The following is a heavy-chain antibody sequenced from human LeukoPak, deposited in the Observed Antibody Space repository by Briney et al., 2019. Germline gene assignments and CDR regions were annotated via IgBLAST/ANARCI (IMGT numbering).Heavy chain of an antibody. J-gene: IGHJ4*02. CDR3: ARGEMATTYYFDY. D-gene: IGHD5-24*01. CDR1: GGSISSSNYY. Sequence: SETLSLTCTVSGGSISSSNYYWGWIRQHPGKGLEWIGYIYYSGSSYYNPSLKSRVTISVDTSKNQFSLKLTSVTAADTAVYYCARGEMATTYYFDYWGQGALVTVSS. CDR2: IYYSGSS. V-gene: IGHV4-31*03.